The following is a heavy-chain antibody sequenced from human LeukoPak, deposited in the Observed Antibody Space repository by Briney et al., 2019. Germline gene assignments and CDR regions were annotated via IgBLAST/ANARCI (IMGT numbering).Heavy chain of an antibody. CDR1: GGSFSGYY. Sequence: SETLSLTCAVYGGSFSGYYWRWLHQPPAKGLEWMGEVNHCGRTNYIPSLKSRGTISVDTSKNQFSLKLSSVTAADTAVYYCARELRGYYYGSGSYNAMDVGGKGTTVTVSS. V-gene: IGHV4-34*01. D-gene: IGHD3-10*01. CDR2: VNHCGRT. J-gene: IGHJ6*03. CDR3: ARELRGYYYGSGSYNAMDV.